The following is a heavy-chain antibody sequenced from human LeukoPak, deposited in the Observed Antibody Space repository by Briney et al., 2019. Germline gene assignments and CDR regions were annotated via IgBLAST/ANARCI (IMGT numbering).Heavy chain of an antibody. D-gene: IGHD1-26*01. V-gene: IGHV3-21*01. CDR1: GFTFSTYN. CDR3: AGGDSGSYSRPFDY. CDR2: ISSTSSYT. Sequence: GGSLRLSCAASGFTFSTYNMNWVRQAPGKGLEWVSSISSTSSYTYYADSVKGRFTISRDNAKSSLYLQMNSLRAEDTAVYYCAGGDSGSYSRPFDYWGQGTLVTVSS. J-gene: IGHJ4*02.